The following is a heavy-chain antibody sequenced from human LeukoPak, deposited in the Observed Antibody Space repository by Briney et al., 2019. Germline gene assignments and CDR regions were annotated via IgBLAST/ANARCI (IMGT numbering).Heavy chain of an antibody. CDR3: ARDGRQWVPLNWFDP. D-gene: IGHD6-19*01. J-gene: IGHJ5*02. Sequence: GASVKVSCKASGYTFNTYGINWVRQAPGQGLEWMGWISAYNGNTNYAQNFQGRITLTTDTSTSTAYMELTSLRFDDTAVYYCARDGRQWVPLNWFDPWGQGTQVIVSS. V-gene: IGHV1-18*04. CDR2: ISAYNGNT. CDR1: GYTFNTYG.